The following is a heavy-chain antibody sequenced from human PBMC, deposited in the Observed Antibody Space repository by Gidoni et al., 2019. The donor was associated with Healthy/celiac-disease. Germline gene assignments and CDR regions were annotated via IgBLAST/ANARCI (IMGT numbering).Heavy chain of an antibody. J-gene: IGHJ6*02. CDR3: AGHSTVDIVVVVAARGDYYYYGMDV. Sequence: QVQLVQSGAAVKTPGPSVKVSCKASGGTFSSYAISCVRQVLGQGLEGMGGIIPSFGTANYAHKFQGRVTITADESTSTAYMELSSLRSEDTAVYYCAGHSTVDIVVVVAARGDYYYYGMDVWGQGTTVTVSS. CDR2: IIPSFGTA. D-gene: IGHD2-15*01. V-gene: IGHV1-69*01. CDR1: GGTFSSYA.